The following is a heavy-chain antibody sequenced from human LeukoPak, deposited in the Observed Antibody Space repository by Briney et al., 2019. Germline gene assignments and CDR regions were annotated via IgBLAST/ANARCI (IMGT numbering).Heavy chain of an antibody. CDR2: INSDGSST. D-gene: IGHD3-10*01. CDR3: ARGGGVIIRGFDY. Sequence: GGSLRLSCAASGFTFSSYWMHWVRQAPGKGLVWVSRINSDGSSTSYADSVKGRFTISRDIAKNTLYLQMNSLRAEDTAVYYCARGGGVIIRGFDYWGQGTLVTVSS. CDR1: GFTFSSYW. V-gene: IGHV3-74*01. J-gene: IGHJ4*02.